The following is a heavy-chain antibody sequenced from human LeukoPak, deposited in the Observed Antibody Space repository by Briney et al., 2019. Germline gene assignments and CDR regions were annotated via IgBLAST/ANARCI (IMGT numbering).Heavy chain of an antibody. D-gene: IGHD6-6*01. CDR3: VRGPSIAARPFDY. Sequence: SETLSLTCAVYGGSFSGYYWSWIRQPPGKGLEWIGEINHSGSTNYNPSLKSRVTISVDTSKNQFSLKLSSVTAADTAVYYCVRGPSIAARPFDYWGQGTLVTVSS. V-gene: IGHV4-34*01. J-gene: IGHJ4*02. CDR1: GGSFSGYY. CDR2: INHSGST.